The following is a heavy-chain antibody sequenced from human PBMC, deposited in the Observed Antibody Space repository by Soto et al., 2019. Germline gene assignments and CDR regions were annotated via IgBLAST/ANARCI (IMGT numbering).Heavy chain of an antibody. J-gene: IGHJ6*02. CDR1: GGSISSSSYY. CDR2: IYYSGST. CDR3: ARPGLGALNGMDV. D-gene: IGHD1-26*01. Sequence: QLQLQESGPGLVKPSETLSLTCTVSGGSISSSSYYWGWIRQPPGKGLEWIGSIYYSGSTYYNPSLKSRVTISVDTSKNQFSLKLSSVTAADTAVYYCARPGLGALNGMDVWGQGTTVTVSS. V-gene: IGHV4-39*01.